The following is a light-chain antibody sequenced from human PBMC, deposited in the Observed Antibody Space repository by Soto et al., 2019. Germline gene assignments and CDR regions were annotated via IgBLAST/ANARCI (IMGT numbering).Light chain of an antibody. CDR3: SSYTTSSSWV. CDR2: VVS. J-gene: IGLJ3*02. CDR1: SSDVGGYNY. V-gene: IGLV2-14*01. Sequence: QSVLTQPASVSGSPGQSITISCTGTSSDVGGYNYVSWFQQHPGKAPKLMIYVVSNRPSGISNCFSGSKSGNTASLTISGLQAEDEADYYCSSYTTSSSWVFGGGTKLTVL.